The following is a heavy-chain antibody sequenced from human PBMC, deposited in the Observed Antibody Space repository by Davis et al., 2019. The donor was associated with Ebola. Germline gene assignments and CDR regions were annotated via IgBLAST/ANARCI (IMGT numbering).Heavy chain of an antibody. CDR2: IWYDGSNK. J-gene: IGHJ2*01. V-gene: IGHV3-33*06. CDR3: AKAGVTYYDFWSGYLPSWYFDL. CDR1: GFTFSSYG. Sequence: PGGSLRLSCAASGFTFSSYGMHWVRQAPAKGLEWVAVIWYDGSNKYYADSVKGRFTISRDNSKNTLYLQMNSLRAEDTAVYYCAKAGVTYYDFWSGYLPSWYFDLWGRGTLVTVSS. D-gene: IGHD3-3*01.